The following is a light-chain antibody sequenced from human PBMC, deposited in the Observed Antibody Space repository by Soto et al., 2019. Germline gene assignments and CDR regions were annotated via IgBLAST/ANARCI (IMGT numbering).Light chain of an antibody. J-gene: IGLJ2*01. Sequence: QSVLTQPPSAPGSPGQSVTISCTGTLSDVGGQNSVSWYRQDPGKAPQLIVYDVTQRPSGVPDRFSGSRSGSTASLTVSGLQAEDEANYYCSSYTGTTVIFGGGTKLTVL. CDR3: SSYTGTTVI. V-gene: IGLV2-8*01. CDR2: DVT. CDR1: LSDVGGQNS.